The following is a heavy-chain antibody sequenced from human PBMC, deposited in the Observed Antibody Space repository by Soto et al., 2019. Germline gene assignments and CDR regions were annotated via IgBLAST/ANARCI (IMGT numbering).Heavy chain of an antibody. CDR2: ISGSGDST. D-gene: IGHD5-18*01. CDR3: ATGYSYAPFDP. V-gene: IGHV3-23*01. CDR1: GFTFSSYA. Sequence: VGSLRLSCAASGFTFSSYAMSWVRQAPGKGLEWISGISGSGDSTYYADSVKGRFTISRDNSRNTLYLQMNSLRAEDTAVYYCATGYSYAPFDPWGQGTLVTVSS. J-gene: IGHJ5*02.